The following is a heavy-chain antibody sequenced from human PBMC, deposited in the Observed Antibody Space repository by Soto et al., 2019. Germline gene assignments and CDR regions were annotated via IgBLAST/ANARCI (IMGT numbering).Heavy chain of an antibody. CDR1: RFNILTYR. D-gene: IGHD1-26*01. J-gene: IGHJ6*02. CDR2: ISTTSDYI. CDR3: ARDTEPPLFNGMGL. Sequence: PAGYMIHSCATPRFNILTYRTIWVRQAPGKGLEWVSSISTTSDYIYYTPSVKGRFTISRDNAKKTLYLQMNSLTVEDTAVYYCARDTEPPLFNGMGLWGQGT. V-gene: IGHV3-21*01.